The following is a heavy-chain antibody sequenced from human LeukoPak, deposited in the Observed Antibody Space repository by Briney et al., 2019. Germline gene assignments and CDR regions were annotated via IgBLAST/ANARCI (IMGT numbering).Heavy chain of an antibody. CDR1: GYSISNGYY. CDR3: AKDSSAARPRVEEFDY. D-gene: IGHD6-6*01. J-gene: IGHJ4*02. V-gene: IGHV3-23*01. CDR2: IRGSGGST. Sequence: PSETLSLTCAVSGYSISNGYYWGWIRQPPGKGLEWVSAIRGSGGSTYYADSVKGRFTISRDNSKNTLYLQMNSLRAEDTAVYYCAKDSSAARPRVEEFDYWGQGTLVTVSS.